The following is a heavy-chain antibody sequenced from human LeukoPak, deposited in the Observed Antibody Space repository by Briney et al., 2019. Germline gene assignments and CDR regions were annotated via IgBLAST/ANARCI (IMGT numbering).Heavy chain of an antibody. CDR1: GYTFTGYY. J-gene: IGHJ4*02. CDR3: ARGPSSGDFDY. V-gene: IGHV1-2*02. Sequence: ASVTVSCKASGYTFTGYYMHWVRQAPGKGLEWMEWINPNSGGTNYAQKFQGRVTMTRDTSISTAYMELSRLRSDDTAVYYCARGPSSGDFDYWGQGTLVTVSS. D-gene: IGHD3-10*01. CDR2: INPNSGGT.